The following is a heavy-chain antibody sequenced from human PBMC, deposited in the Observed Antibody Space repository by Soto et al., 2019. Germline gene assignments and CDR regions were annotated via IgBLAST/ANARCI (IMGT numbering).Heavy chain of an antibody. CDR2: INDIGST. Sequence: QVHLQQWGAGLLKPSETLSLTCAVYGGSFSGYYWSWIRQPPGKGLEWIGEINDIGSTKYNPSLKSRVTISLDTSKNQFSLKLSSVTAADTAVYYCARRGGVDYWRQGTLVTVSS. J-gene: IGHJ4*02. CDR3: ARRGGVDY. V-gene: IGHV4-34*01. D-gene: IGHD3-10*01. CDR1: GGSFSGYY.